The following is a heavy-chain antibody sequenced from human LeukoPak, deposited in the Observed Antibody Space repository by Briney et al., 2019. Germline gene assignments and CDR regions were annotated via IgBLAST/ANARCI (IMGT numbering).Heavy chain of an antibody. J-gene: IGHJ6*02. D-gene: IGHD1-7*01. CDR3: ARGAAGTTPDYYYFGLDV. Sequence: GESLKISCKGSGYRFTDYWIGWVGQLPGKGLEWMGIIYPGDSDTRYSPSFQGQVTLSADQSINTAHLQWSSLEASDTAMYYCARGAAGTTPDYYYFGLDVWGQGTTVRVSS. CDR1: GYRFTDYW. CDR2: IYPGDSDT. V-gene: IGHV5-51*01.